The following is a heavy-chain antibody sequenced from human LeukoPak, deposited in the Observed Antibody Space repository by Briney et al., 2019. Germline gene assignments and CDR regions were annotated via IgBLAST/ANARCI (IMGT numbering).Heavy chain of an antibody. CDR1: GYSISSGYY. CDR3: ARDARGPFDY. V-gene: IGHV4-38-2*02. D-gene: IGHD3-10*01. CDR2: IFHSGST. Sequence: SETLSLTCTVSGYSISSGYYWGWIRQPPGKGLEWIGTIFHSGSTYSNPSLKSRVTISVDTSKNQFSLNLSSVTAADTAVYYCARDARGPFDYWGQGTLVTVSS. J-gene: IGHJ4*02.